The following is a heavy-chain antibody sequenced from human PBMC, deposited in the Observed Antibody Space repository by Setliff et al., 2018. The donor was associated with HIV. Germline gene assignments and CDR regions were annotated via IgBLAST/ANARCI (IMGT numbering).Heavy chain of an antibody. CDR3: ARHASYYDILTGYQYGPFDY. CDR1: GGSISSYY. CDR2: VFYSGST. J-gene: IGHJ4*02. Sequence: SETLSLTCTVSGGSISSYYWSWIRQPPGKGLEWIGYVFYSGSTNYNPSLKSRVTISVDTSKNQFSLKLSSVTAADTAVYYCARHASYYDILTGYQYGPFDYWGQGSLVTVSS. D-gene: IGHD3-9*01. V-gene: IGHV4-59*08.